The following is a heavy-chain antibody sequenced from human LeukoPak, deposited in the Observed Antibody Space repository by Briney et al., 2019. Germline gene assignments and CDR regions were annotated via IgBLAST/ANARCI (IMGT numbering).Heavy chain of an antibody. D-gene: IGHD3-10*01. J-gene: IGHJ4*02. CDR1: GNTFSSNW. V-gene: IGHV3-7*01. CDR2: IKEDGSER. Sequence: GGSLRLSCEASGNTFSSNWMSWVRQAPGKGLEWMANIKEDGSERYYVDSVKGRFTISRDNAKNSLYLQMNSLRAEDTAVYYCTRIDGDWGQGTLVTVSS. CDR3: TRIDGD.